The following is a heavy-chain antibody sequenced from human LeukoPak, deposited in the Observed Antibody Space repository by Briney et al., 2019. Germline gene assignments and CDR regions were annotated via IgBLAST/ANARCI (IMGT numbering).Heavy chain of an antibody. CDR3: AKDLRTVRDWYGCFDY. J-gene: IGHJ4*02. D-gene: IGHD3-9*01. CDR1: GFTFSDYY. CDR2: ISSTYIYT. V-gene: IGHV3-11*05. Sequence: PGGSLRLSCAASGFTFSDYYMSWVRQAPGKGLEWLSYISSTYIYTNYADSVKGRFTMSRDNAKNSLYLQMNSLSADDTAVYYCAKDLRTVRDWYGCFDYWGQGTLVTVSS.